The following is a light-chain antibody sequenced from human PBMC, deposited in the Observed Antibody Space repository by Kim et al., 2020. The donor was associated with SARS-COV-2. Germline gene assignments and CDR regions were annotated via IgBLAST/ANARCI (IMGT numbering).Light chain of an antibody. V-gene: IGLV2-14*03. Sequence: QSVLTQPASVSGSLGQSITISCSGTTNDVGGYNSVSWYQQYPGTVPKLIIYDVSKRPSGVSSRFSGSKSGSTASLTISWLQSEDEADYYCFSYTSSSSLYVFGSGTKVTVL. J-gene: IGLJ1*01. CDR3: FSYTSSSSLYV. CDR2: DVS. CDR1: TNDVGGYNS.